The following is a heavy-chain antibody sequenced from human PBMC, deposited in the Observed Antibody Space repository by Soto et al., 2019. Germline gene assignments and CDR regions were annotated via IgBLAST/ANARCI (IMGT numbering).Heavy chain of an antibody. V-gene: IGHV1-18*01. CDR3: ARDHYYDSSGYLRESFDY. CDR2: ISAYNGNT. Sequence: QVQLVQSGAEVKKPGASVKVSCKASGYTFTSYGISWVRQAPGQGLEWMGWISAYNGNTNYAQKLQGRVTMTTDTSTSTAYMELRSLRSDDTAVYYCARDHYYDSSGYLRESFDYWGQGTLVTVSS. J-gene: IGHJ4*02. D-gene: IGHD3-22*01. CDR1: GYTFTSYG.